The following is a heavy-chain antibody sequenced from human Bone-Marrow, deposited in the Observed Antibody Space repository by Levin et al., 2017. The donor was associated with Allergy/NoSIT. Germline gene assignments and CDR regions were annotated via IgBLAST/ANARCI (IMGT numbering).Heavy chain of an antibody. Sequence: GESLKISCATSGFTFSSYAMSWVRQAPGKGLEWVAGVSVRGINTYYAESVKGRFTMSRDNSKKAVYLQMNSLRVEDTAIYFCAKDVNRVEEYCSGGRCFAFDYWGQGTVATVAS. CDR3: AKDVNRVEEYCSGGRCFAFDY. CDR1: GFTFSSYA. J-gene: IGHJ4*02. V-gene: IGHV3-23*01. D-gene: IGHD2-8*02. CDR2: VSVRGINT.